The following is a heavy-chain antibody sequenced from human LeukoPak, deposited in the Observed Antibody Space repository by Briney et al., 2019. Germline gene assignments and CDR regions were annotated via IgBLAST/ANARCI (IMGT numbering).Heavy chain of an antibody. V-gene: IGHV4-59*01. CDR3: AREGYGSSGYYLDY. Sequence: SETLSLTCSVSGDSIRNYYWSWFRQSPAKGLEWFGWMHSSGSTEFNPSLKSRVTFSIDTSNNQVSLQLSSVTAADTAVCFCAREGYGSSGYYLDYWGQGTLVTVSS. J-gene: IGHJ4*02. D-gene: IGHD3-22*01. CDR2: MHSSGST. CDR1: GDSIRNYY.